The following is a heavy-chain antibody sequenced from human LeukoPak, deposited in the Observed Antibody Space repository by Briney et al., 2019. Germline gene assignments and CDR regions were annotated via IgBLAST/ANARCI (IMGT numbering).Heavy chain of an antibody. J-gene: IGHJ4*02. Sequence: GGSLRLSWAASGFTLDDYAMHWVRQAPGKGLEWVSGISWNSGSIGYADSEKGRFTISRDNAKNSLYLQMNSLRAEDTALYYCAKDIRPGAWYFDYWGQGTLVTVSS. D-gene: IGHD6-19*01. CDR3: AKDIRPGAWYFDY. CDR1: GFTLDDYA. V-gene: IGHV3-9*01. CDR2: ISWNSGSI.